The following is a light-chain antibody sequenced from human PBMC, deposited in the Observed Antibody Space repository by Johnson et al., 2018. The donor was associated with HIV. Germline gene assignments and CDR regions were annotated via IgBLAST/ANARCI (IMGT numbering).Light chain of an antibody. CDR2: DNN. J-gene: IGLJ1*01. CDR3: GTWDTSLSAVYV. CDR1: SSNIGNNY. V-gene: IGLV1-51*01. Sequence: HSVLTQPPSVSAAAGQKVTISCSGSSSNIGNNYVFWYQQFPVTAPKLLIYDNNKRPSGIPDRFSGSKSGTSATLGITGLQTGDEAYYYCGTWDTSLSAVYVFGTGTKVTVL.